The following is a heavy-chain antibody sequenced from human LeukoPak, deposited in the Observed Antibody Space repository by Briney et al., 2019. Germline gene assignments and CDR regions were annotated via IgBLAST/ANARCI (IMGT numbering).Heavy chain of an antibody. V-gene: IGHV3-23*01. CDR1: GSTFSSLA. CDR3: ARGRYGSGNYYFDY. J-gene: IGHJ4*02. CDR2: IGVGGTT. D-gene: IGHD3-10*01. Sequence: GGSLRLSCTASGSTFSSLAMSWVRQAPGKGLEWVSIIGVGGTTVLADSVKGRFTISRDNSRNTLYLQMNSLRAEDTAVYYCARGRYGSGNYYFDYWGQGALVTVSS.